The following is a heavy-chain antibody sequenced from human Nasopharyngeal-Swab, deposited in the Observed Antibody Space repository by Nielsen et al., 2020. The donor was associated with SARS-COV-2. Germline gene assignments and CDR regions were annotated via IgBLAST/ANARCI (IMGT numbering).Heavy chain of an antibody. CDR3: ARANTLRITIFRVVSYFDY. CDR2: IYYSGST. V-gene: IGHV4-59*01. D-gene: IGHD3-3*01. J-gene: IGHJ4*02. Sequence: RQAPGKGLEWFGYIYYSGSTNYNPSLKSRVTISVDKSKNQFSLKLSSVTAADTAVYYCARANTLRITIFRVVSYFDYWGQGTLVTVSS.